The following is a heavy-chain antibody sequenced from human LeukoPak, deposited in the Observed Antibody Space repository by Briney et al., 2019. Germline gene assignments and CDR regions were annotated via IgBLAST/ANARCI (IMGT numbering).Heavy chain of an antibody. CDR1: GGTFSSYA. CDR3: ARCRLHFNYYYYYMDV. CDR2: IIPIFGTA. D-gene: IGHD4-11*01. V-gene: IGHV1-69*05. J-gene: IGHJ6*03. Sequence: GSSVKVSCKXSGGTFSSYAISWVRQAPGQGLERMGGIIPIFGTANYAQKFQGRVTITTDESTSTAYMELSSLRSEDTAVYYCARCRLHFNYYYYYMDVWGKGTTVTVSS.